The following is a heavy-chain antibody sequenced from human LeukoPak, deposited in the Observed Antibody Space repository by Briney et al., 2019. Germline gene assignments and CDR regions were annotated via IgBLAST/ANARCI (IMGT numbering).Heavy chain of an antibody. CDR3: ARAGIAARRGGLFDF. J-gene: IGHJ4*02. CDR2: INHSGGT. D-gene: IGHD6-6*01. V-gene: IGHV4-34*01. Sequence: SETLSLTCAVYGGSFSGYYWTWIRQPPGKGLEWIGEINHSGGTNYNPSLKSRVTISVDTSKNQFSLKLNSVTAADTAVYYCARAGIAARRGGLFDFWGQGALVTVSP. CDR1: GGSFSGYY.